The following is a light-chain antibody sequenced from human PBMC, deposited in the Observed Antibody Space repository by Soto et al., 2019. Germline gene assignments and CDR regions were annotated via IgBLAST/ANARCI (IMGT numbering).Light chain of an antibody. J-gene: IGLJ3*02. V-gene: IGLV1-47*01. Sequence: QAVVTQPPSASQTPGQRVTISCSGTSSNIGSNYVSWYLQLPGTAPKLLIYRDNQRPSGVPDRFSGSKSGTSASLAISGLRSVDEADYYCASRDDNLSGHWMFGGGTKLTVL. CDR2: RDN. CDR1: SSNIGSNY. CDR3: ASRDDNLSGHWM.